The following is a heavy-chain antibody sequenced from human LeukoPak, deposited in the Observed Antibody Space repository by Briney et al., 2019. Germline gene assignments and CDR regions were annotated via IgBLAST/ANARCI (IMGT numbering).Heavy chain of an antibody. CDR2: IYSGGST. CDR3: AKEGDYSSSSPFDY. Sequence: GGSLRLSCAASGFTVSSNYMSWVRQAPGKGLEWVSVIYSGGSTYYADSVKGRFTISRDNSKNTLYLQMNSLRAEDTAVYYCAKEGDYSSSSPFDYWGQGTLVTVSS. V-gene: IGHV3-53*05. J-gene: IGHJ4*02. D-gene: IGHD6-6*01. CDR1: GFTVSSNY.